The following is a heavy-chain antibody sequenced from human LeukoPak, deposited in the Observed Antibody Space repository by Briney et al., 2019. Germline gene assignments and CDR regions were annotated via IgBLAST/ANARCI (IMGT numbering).Heavy chain of an antibody. Sequence: GASVKVSCKVSGYTFTGYYMHWVRQAPGQGLEWMGRIIPILGIANYAQKFQGRVTITADKSTSTAYMELSSLRSEDTAVYYCARDGQSSSWYDYWGQGTLVTVSS. CDR2: IIPILGIA. J-gene: IGHJ4*02. V-gene: IGHV1-69*04. CDR3: ARDGQSSSWYDY. D-gene: IGHD6-13*01. CDR1: GYTFTGYY.